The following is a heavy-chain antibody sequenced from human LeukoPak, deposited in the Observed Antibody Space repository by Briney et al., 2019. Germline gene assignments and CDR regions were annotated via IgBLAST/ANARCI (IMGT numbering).Heavy chain of an antibody. CDR2: IIPIFGTA. CDR1: GGTFSSYA. CDR3: ASHRGVVPAAMPVEYYYYGMDV. Sequence: ASVKVSCKASGGTFSSYAISWVRQAPGQGLEWMGGIIPIFGTANYAQKFQGRVTITADESTSTAYMELSSLRSEDTAVYYCASHRGVVPAAMPVEYYYYGMDVWGQGTTVTVSS. V-gene: IGHV1-69*13. J-gene: IGHJ6*02. D-gene: IGHD2-2*01.